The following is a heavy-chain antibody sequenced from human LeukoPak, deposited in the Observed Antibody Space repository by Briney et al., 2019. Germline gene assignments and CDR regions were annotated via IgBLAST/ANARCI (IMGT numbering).Heavy chain of an antibody. D-gene: IGHD1-20*01. CDR1: GYSFTSYW. CDR3: ARRYNWNGGPFDP. Sequence: GKSLKISCKGSGYSFTSYWIGWVRQMPGKGLEWMGIIYPGDSDTRYSPSFQGQVTISADKSISTAYLQWSSLKASDTAMYYCARRYNWNGGPFDPWGQGTLVTVSS. J-gene: IGHJ5*02. V-gene: IGHV5-51*01. CDR2: IYPGDSDT.